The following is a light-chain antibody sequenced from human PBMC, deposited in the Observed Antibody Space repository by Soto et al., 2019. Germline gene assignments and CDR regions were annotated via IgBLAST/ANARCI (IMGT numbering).Light chain of an antibody. CDR3: QQYNNWPRK. V-gene: IGKV3-15*01. J-gene: IGKJ1*01. CDR1: QTASTN. Sequence: EIVMAQSPATLSASPGERATLSCMASQTASTNLAGYQQKPGQPPRLLIYGASTRATGVPTGFSGSGSGTEFTLTISGLQSEAFAVYFCQQYNNWPRKFGQGTKVDI. CDR2: GAS.